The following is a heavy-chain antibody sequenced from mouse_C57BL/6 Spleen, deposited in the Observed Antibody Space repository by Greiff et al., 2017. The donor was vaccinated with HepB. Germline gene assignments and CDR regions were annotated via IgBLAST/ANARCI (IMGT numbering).Heavy chain of an antibody. CDR3: ARNYGSILQAWFAY. CDR2: INPNYGTT. D-gene: IGHD1-1*01. CDR1: GYSFTDYN. Sequence: EVQLQHSGPELVKPGASVKISCKASGYSFTDYNMNWVKQSNGKSLEWIGVINPNYGTTSYNQKFKGKATLTVDQSSSTAYMQLNSLTSEDSAVYYCARNYGSILQAWFAYWGQGTLVTVSA. J-gene: IGHJ3*01. V-gene: IGHV1-39*01.